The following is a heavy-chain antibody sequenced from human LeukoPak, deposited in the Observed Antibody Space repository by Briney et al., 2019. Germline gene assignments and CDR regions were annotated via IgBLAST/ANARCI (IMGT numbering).Heavy chain of an antibody. Sequence: GGSLRLSCAASGFTFSSYGMHWVRQAPGKGLEWVAFIRYDGSNKYYADSVKGRFTISRDNSKNTLYLQMNSLRAEDTAVYYCATIRFLEWSYAFDIWGQGTMVTVSS. J-gene: IGHJ3*02. CDR2: IRYDGSNK. CDR1: GFTFSSYG. D-gene: IGHD3-3*01. V-gene: IGHV3-30*02. CDR3: ATIRFLEWSYAFDI.